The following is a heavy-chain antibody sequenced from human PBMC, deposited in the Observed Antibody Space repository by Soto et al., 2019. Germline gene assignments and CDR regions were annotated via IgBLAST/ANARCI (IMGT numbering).Heavy chain of an antibody. CDR3: ARDRLWFGE. CDR1: VGSICSYD. J-gene: IGHJ4*02. Sequence: PSETLSLTCTVSVGSICSYDWSWIRQPPEKGLEWIGYIYYKGSTNYNPSLKSRVTISVDTSKNQFSLKLSSVPAADTAVYYCARDRLWFGEWGQGTPVTIS. D-gene: IGHD3-10*01. CDR2: IYYKGST. V-gene: IGHV4-59*01.